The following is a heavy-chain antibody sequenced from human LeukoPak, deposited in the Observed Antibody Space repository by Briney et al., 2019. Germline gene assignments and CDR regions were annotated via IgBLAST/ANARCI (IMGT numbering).Heavy chain of an antibody. CDR1: GGSITQTNY. CDR3: AGLRGYSNS. D-gene: IGHD5-18*01. J-gene: IGHJ5*02. V-gene: IGHV4-39*01. CDR2: IFYSGST. Sequence: SETLSLTCGVSGGSITQTNYWTWVRQPPGKGLEWIGSIFYSGSTYYNPSLKSRVTISVDTSKSQFSLKLNSATAADTAVYYCAGLRGYSNSWGQGTLVTVSS.